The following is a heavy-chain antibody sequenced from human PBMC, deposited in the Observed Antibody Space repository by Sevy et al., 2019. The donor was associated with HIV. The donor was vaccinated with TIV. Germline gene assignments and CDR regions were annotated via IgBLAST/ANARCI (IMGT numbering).Heavy chain of an antibody. V-gene: IGHV3-30*18. CDR1: GFTFNTYG. J-gene: IGHJ4*02. D-gene: IGHD3-9*01. CDR2: ISSDGSSK. CDR3: AKEAGYTVDWYPGY. Sequence: GGSLRLSCAASGFTFNTYGMHWVRQAPGKGLEWVAVISSDGSSKYYADSVKGRFTISRDNSKNKLYLQMNSLGADDTAMYYCAKEAGYTVDWYPGYWGQGTLVTVSS.